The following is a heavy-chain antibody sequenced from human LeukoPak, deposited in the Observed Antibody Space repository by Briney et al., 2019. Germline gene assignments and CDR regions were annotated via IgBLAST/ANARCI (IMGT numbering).Heavy chain of an antibody. CDR1: GFTFRTYT. V-gene: IGHV3-21*01. Sequence: GGSLRLSCAASGFTFRTYTMNWGRQAPGKGLEWVSSISDSSSSIYYADSVKGRFTISRDNAKNSLYLQMNSQRGEDTAVYYCARDAVVVDINGFDIWGRGTMVTVSS. D-gene: IGHD3-22*01. J-gene: IGHJ3*02. CDR2: ISDSSSSI. CDR3: ARDAVVVDINGFDI.